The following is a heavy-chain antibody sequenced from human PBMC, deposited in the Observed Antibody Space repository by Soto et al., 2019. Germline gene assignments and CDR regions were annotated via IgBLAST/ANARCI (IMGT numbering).Heavy chain of an antibody. CDR1: GFTFSSYA. J-gene: IGHJ4*01. V-gene: IGHV3-23*01. CDR3: TTDSYSTMIVVRFDY. D-gene: IGHD3-22*01. CDR2: ISGSGGNT. Sequence: GGSLRLSCAASGFTFSSYAMSWVRQDPGKGLEWVSTISGSGGNTYYADSVKGRFTISRDNSKNTLYLQMNSLRAEDTAVYYCTTDSYSTMIVVRFDYWGHGTLVTVSS.